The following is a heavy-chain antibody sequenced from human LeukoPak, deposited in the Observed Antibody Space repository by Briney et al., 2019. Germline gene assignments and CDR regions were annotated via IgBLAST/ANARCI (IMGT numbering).Heavy chain of an antibody. CDR1: GGSFSSGSYY. J-gene: IGHJ3*02. D-gene: IGHD2-15*01. V-gene: IGHV4-61*01. CDR2: IYYSGST. Sequence: SETLSPTCTVSGGSFSSGSYYWSWLRQPPGKGLEWIGYIYYSGSTNYNPSLKSRVTISVDTSKNQFSLKLSSVTAADTAVYYCAREGGYCSGGSCYPDDDAFDIWGQGTMVTVSS. CDR3: AREGGYCSGGSCYPDDDAFDI.